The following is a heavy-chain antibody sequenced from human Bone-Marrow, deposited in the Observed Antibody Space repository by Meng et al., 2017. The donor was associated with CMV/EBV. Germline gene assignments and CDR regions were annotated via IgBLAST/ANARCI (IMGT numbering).Heavy chain of an antibody. V-gene: IGHV3-13*01. CDR1: GFTFSSYD. J-gene: IGHJ4*02. CDR3: ARERIVGATFDY. CDR2: IGTAGDT. D-gene: IGHD1-26*01. Sequence: GGSLRLSCAASGFTFSSYDMHWVRQATGKGLEWVSAIGTAGDTYYPGSVKGRFTISRENAKNSLYLQMNSLRAGDTAVYYCARERIVGATFDYWGQGTLVTVSS.